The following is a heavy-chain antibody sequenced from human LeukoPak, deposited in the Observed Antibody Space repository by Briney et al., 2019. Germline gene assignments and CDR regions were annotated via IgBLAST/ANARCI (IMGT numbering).Heavy chain of an antibody. V-gene: IGHV4-4*07. Sequence: PSETLSLTCTVSGGSISSYYWSWIRQPAGKGLEWIGRIYTSGSTNYNPSLKSRVTMSVDTSKNQFSLKLSSVTAADTAVYYCARGAVAGRLGYFDLWGRGTLVTVSS. CDR2: IYTSGST. D-gene: IGHD6-19*01. CDR3: ARGAVAGRLGYFDL. J-gene: IGHJ2*01. CDR1: GGSISSYY.